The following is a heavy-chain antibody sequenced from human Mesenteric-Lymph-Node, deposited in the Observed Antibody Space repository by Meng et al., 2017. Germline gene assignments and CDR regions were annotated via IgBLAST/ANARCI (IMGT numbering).Heavy chain of an antibody. D-gene: IGHD6-13*01. CDR1: GGSISSSSYY. J-gene: IGHJ4*02. CDR3: ARVFGWKTAAGIGYYFDY. CDR2: IYYSGRT. Sequence: GSLRLSCTVSGGSISSSSYYWGWIRQPPGKGLEWIGSIYYSGRTYYNPSLKSRVTISVDTSKNQFSLKLSSETAADTAVYYCARVFGWKTAAGIGYYFDYWGQGTLVTVSS. V-gene: IGHV4-39*07.